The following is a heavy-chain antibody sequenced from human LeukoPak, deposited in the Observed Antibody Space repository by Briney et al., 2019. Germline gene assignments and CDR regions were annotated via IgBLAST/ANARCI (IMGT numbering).Heavy chain of an antibody. Sequence: GGSLTLSCAASGFTLSFFWMSWVPQAPGKGLEWVAHINPDGSEKYYVDSVKGRFTISRDNAKNSLYLQMNSRRAEDAAVYYCAGVVAGSGWLNGVYMDVWGKGTTVTVSS. CDR3: AGVVAGSGWLNGVYMDV. V-gene: IGHV3-7*01. CDR1: GFTLSFFW. J-gene: IGHJ6*03. CDR2: INPDGSEK. D-gene: IGHD6-19*01.